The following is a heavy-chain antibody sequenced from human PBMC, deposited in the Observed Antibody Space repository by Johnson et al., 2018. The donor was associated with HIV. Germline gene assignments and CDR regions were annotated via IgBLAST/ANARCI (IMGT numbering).Heavy chain of an antibody. V-gene: IGHV3-30*04. J-gene: IGHJ3*02. CDR3: AREASIAARFAFDI. CDR1: GFTFSSYA. CDR2: ISYDGSNK. Sequence: QVQVVESGGGLVKPGGSLRLSCAASGFTFSSYAMHWVRQAPGKGLEWVAVISYDGSNKYYADSVKGRFTISRDNSKNTLYLQMNSLRAEDTAVYYCAREASIAARFAFDIWGQGTMVTVSS. D-gene: IGHD6-6*01.